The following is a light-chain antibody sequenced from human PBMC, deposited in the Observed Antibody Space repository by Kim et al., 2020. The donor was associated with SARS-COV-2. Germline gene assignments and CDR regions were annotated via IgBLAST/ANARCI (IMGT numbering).Light chain of an antibody. Sequence: QSALTQPASVSGSPGQSITISCTGTSSDIGSYNVLSWYQQHPGKAPKLMIYDVTKRPSGVSDRFSGSKSGNTASLTISGLQTEDEADYFCCSHAHTSVLVFGGGTQLTVL. CDR2: DVT. CDR3: CSHAHTSVLV. J-gene: IGLJ2*01. V-gene: IGLV2-23*02. CDR1: SSDIGSYNV.